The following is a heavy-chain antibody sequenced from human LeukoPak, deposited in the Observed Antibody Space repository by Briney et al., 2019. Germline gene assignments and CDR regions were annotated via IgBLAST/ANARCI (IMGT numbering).Heavy chain of an antibody. J-gene: IGHJ4*02. Sequence: ASVKVSCKASGYTFTGYYIHWVRQAPGQGLEWMGWMSPNSGDTGFAQKFQGRVTMTRDTSISTAYMEVSRLTSDDTAVYFCARDLGIRGVATPFDHWGQGTLVTVPS. CDR1: GYTFTGYY. CDR2: MSPNSGDT. CDR3: ARDLGIRGVATPFDH. V-gene: IGHV1-2*02. D-gene: IGHD3-10*01.